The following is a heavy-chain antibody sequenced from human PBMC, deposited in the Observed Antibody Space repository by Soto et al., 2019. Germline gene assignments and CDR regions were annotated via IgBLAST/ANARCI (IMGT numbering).Heavy chain of an antibody. CDR2: INPSGGST. V-gene: IGHV1-46*03. Sequence: ASVKVSCTASGYTFTSYYMHWVRQAPGQGLEWMGIINPSGGSTSYAQKFQGRVTMTRDTSTSTVYMELSSLRSEDTAVYYCARSITMIVAPPIAFDMWGQGTMVTVSS. CDR3: ARSITMIVAPPIAFDM. J-gene: IGHJ3*02. D-gene: IGHD3-22*01. CDR1: GYTFTSYY.